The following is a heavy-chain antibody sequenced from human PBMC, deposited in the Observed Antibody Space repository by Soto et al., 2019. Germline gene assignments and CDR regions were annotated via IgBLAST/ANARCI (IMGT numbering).Heavy chain of an antibody. V-gene: IGHV4-39*01. CDR2: IYYSGST. Sequence: QLVLQESGPGVLKPSETLSLTCSVSGDSITSSRYYWGWIRQTPQTGLEWIGSIYYSGSTFYNPSLKSRVTVSVDTSKNQFSLKLTSVSAADTSLYFCARQTASIVRQGDFDYWGQGTLVTVSS. J-gene: IGHJ4*02. CDR3: ARQTASIVRQGDFDY. D-gene: IGHD2-2*01. CDR1: GDSITSSRYY.